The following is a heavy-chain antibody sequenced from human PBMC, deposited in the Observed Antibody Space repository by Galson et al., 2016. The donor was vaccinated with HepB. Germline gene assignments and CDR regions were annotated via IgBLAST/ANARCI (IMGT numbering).Heavy chain of an antibody. CDR3: TRGRESSDDLWSAIMDWYYDH. D-gene: IGHD3-3*01. CDR2: ISQDGYKK. J-gene: IGHJ2*01. CDR1: GFTFNPFA. Sequence: SLRLSCAASGFTFNPFAMHWVRQAPGKGPEWVALISQDGYKKYFADSVKGRCVLSRDNSKNTLTLQMDSLTTADTAVYYCTRGRESSDDLWSAIMDWYYDHWGRGTLVTVSS. V-gene: IGHV3-30*09.